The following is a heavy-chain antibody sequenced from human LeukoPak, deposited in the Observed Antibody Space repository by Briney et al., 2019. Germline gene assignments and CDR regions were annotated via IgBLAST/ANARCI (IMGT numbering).Heavy chain of an antibody. D-gene: IGHD6-13*01. Sequence: PGGSLRPSCAASGFTFSSYAMSWVRQAPGKGLEWVSAISGSGGSTYYADSVKGRFTISRDNSKNTLYLQMNSLRAEVTAVYYCEKDSSSWPGDWGQGTLVTVSS. V-gene: IGHV3-23*01. CDR2: ISGSGGST. J-gene: IGHJ4*02. CDR3: EKDSSSWPGD. CDR1: GFTFSSYA.